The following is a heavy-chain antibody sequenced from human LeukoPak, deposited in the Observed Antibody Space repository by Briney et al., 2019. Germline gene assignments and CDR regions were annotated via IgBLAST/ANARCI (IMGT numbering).Heavy chain of an antibody. J-gene: IGHJ3*02. V-gene: IGHV1-2*06. CDR3: ARDLGYSYGLVDAFDI. CDR1: GYTFTGYY. Sequence: GASVKVSCKASGYTFTGYYMHWVRQAPGQGLEWMRRINPNSGGTNYAQKFQGRVTMTRDTSISTAYMELSRLRSDDTAVYYCARDLGYSYGLVDAFDIWGPGTMVTVSS. CDR2: INPNSGGT. D-gene: IGHD5-18*01.